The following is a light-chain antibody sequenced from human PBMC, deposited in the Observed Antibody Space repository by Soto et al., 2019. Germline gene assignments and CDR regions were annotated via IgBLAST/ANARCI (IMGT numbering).Light chain of an antibody. J-gene: IGLJ2*01. CDR2: DDN. CDR3: ATWDRILRVVV. CDR1: GSNIGSYY. V-gene: IGLV1-51*01. Sequence: QSVLTQPPSVSAAPGQKVVISCSVSGSNIGSYYVSWYQPLPGTAPKLLIYDDNKRPSGIPDRFSGSKSGTSATLGITGLQTGDEADYYCATWDRILRVVVFGGGTQLTV.